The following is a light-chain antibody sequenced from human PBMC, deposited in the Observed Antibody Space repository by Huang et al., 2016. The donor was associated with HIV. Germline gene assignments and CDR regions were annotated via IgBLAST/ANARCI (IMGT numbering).Light chain of an antibody. CDR2: AAS. Sequence: AIRITQSPSSLSASTGDRVTITCRASRAISSYLAWYQQKPGKAPKLLIYAASTLQSGIPSRFGGSGSGTDFTLTISCLQSEDFATYYCQQYYTYPYTFGQGTKLEFK. CDR3: QQYYTYPYT. CDR1: RAISSY. J-gene: IGKJ2*01. V-gene: IGKV1-8*01.